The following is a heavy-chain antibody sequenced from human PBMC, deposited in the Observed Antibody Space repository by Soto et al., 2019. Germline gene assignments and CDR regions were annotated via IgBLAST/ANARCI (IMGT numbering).Heavy chain of an antibody. V-gene: IGHV3-23*01. CDR3: AKLGSGSYFDY. CDR2: ISGRGDST. D-gene: IGHD3-10*01. Sequence: EVQLLESGGGLVQPGGSLRLSCAASGFTFSSYAMRWVRQAPGKGLEWVSAISGRGDSTYYADSVKGRFTISRDNSKNTLYLQMNSLRAEDSAVYYCAKLGSGSYFDYWGQGTLVTVSS. CDR1: GFTFSSYA. J-gene: IGHJ4*02.